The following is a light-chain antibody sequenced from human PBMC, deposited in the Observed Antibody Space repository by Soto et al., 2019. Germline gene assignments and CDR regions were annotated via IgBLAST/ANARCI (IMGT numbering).Light chain of an antibody. J-gene: IGKJ4*01. Sequence: IVMTQSPATLSASPGERATLSCRASQSVSSYLAWYQQKPGQAPRLLIYDASNRATGIPARFSGSGSGTDFTLTISSLEPEDFAVYYCQQRSNWPLTFGGGTKVDIK. CDR1: QSVSSY. V-gene: IGKV3-11*01. CDR2: DAS. CDR3: QQRSNWPLT.